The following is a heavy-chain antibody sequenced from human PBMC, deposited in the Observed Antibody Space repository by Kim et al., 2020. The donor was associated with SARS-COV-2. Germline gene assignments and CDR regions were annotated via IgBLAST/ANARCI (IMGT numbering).Heavy chain of an antibody. CDR1: GGSISSYY. J-gene: IGHJ6*02. D-gene: IGHD6-19*01. CDR3: ARAALAVAGDYYYYYYGMDV. CDR2: IYYSGST. V-gene: IGHV4-59*13. Sequence: SETLSLTCTVSGGSISSYYWSWIRQPPGKGLEWIGYIYYSGSTNYNPSLKSRVTISVDTSKSQFSLKLSSVTAADTAVYYCARAALAVAGDYYYYYYGMDVWGQGTTVTVSS.